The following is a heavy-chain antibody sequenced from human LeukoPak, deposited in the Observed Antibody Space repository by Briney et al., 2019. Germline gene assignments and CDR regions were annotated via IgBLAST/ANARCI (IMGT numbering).Heavy chain of an antibody. CDR2: VKSKSDGGTT. CDR1: GFTFSNAW. Sequence: GGSLTLSCAASGFTFSNAWMSWVRQAPGKGLEWAGRVKSKSDGGTTDYAAPVKGRFTLSRDDSKNTLYLQMNSLKTEDTAVYYCTTDEMSNYYYSAMDVWGQGTTVTVSS. D-gene: IGHD3-10*01. J-gene: IGHJ6*02. V-gene: IGHV3-15*01. CDR3: TTDEMSNYYYSAMDV.